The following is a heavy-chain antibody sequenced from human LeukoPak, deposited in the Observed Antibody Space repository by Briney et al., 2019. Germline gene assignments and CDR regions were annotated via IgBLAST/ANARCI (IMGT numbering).Heavy chain of an antibody. J-gene: IGHJ6*02. V-gene: IGHV4-59*08. CDR2: IYDSGST. CDR1: GGSIRSYF. Sequence: SETLSLTCTVSGGSIRSYFWSWIRQPSGKGLEWIGYIYDSGSTHYNPSLKSRVTISVDTSKNQFSLRLSSVTAADTAVYYCARHFSTISYYYGMDVWGQGTTVTVSS. CDR3: ARHFSTISYYYGMDV. D-gene: IGHD5/OR15-5a*01.